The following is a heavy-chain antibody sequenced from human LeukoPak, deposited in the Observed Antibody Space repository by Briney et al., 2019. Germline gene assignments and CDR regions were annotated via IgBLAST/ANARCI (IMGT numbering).Heavy chain of an antibody. J-gene: IGHJ4*02. CDR3: VWGLRGWLQFDYFDY. Sequence: SETLSLTCTVSGGSISSSSYYWGWIRQPPGKGLEWIGSIYYSGSTYYNPSLKSRVTISVDTSKNQFSLKLSSVTAADTAVYYCVWGLRGWLQFDYFDYWGQGTLVTVSS. D-gene: IGHD5-24*01. CDR1: GGSISSSSYY. V-gene: IGHV4-39*07. CDR2: IYYSGST.